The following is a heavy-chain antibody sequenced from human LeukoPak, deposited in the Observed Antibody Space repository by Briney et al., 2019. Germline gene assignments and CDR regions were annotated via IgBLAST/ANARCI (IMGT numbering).Heavy chain of an antibody. CDR1: GESFSGYY. CDR2: IYYSGST. CDR3: ARKNGYFDY. Sequence: PSETLSLTCAVYGESFSGYYWSWIRQPPGKGLEWIGYIYYSGSTDYNPSLKSRVTISVDTSKNQFSLKLSSVTAADTAVYYCARKNGYFDYWGQGTLVTVSS. J-gene: IGHJ4*02. D-gene: IGHD1-1*01. V-gene: IGHV4-59*01.